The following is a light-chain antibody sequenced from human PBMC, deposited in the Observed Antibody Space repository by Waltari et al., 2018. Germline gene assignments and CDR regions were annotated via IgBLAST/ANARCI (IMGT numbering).Light chain of an antibody. CDR1: TGAFTSGPY. J-gene: IGLJ7*01. CDR2: DST. CDR3: LLSFSGVHAV. V-gene: IGLV7-46*01. Sequence: QAVVTQEPSLTVSPGGTVTLTCGSSTGAFTSGPYPYWFQQRPGQAPTTLIYDSTHKHSWTPARFAAALLEGKASLTLSGAQPEDEADYYCLLSFSGVHAVFGGGTHLTVL.